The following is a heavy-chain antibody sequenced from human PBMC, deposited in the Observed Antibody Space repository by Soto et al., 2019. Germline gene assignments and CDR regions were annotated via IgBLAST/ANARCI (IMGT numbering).Heavy chain of an antibody. CDR1: GFTLTSSA. CDR3: AADRYCSSTSCYAVFDY. D-gene: IGHD2-2*01. J-gene: IGHJ4*02. V-gene: IGHV1-58*02. CDR2: IVVGSGNT. Sequence: GASVKGSCKASGFTLTSSAMQWVRQARGQRLEWIGWIVVGSGNTNYAQKFQERVTITRDMSTSTAYMELSSLRSEDTAVYYCAADRYCSSTSCYAVFDYWGQGTLVTVS.